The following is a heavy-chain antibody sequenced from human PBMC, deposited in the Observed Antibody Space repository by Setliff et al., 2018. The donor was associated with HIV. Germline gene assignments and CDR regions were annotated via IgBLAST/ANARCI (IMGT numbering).Heavy chain of an antibody. CDR1: GFTFSSYT. D-gene: IGHD6-13*01. CDR3: ARGVAAAGTDY. J-gene: IGHJ4*02. V-gene: IGHV3-21*01. Sequence: GSLRLSCAASGFTFSSYTMNWVRQAPGKGLEWVSSISYSTGYIYYADSVKGRFTISRDNAKSSLYLQMNSLRAEDTAVYYCARGVAAAGTDYWGQGTLVTVSS. CDR2: ISYSTGYI.